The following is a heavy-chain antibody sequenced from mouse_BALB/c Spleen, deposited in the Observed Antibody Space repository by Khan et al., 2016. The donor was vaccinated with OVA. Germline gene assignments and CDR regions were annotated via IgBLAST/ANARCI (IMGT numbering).Heavy chain of an antibody. J-gene: IGHJ2*01. V-gene: IGHV1-4*01. CDR1: GYTFTRYT. CDR3: ARKSTRASY. D-gene: IGHD3-1*01. Sequence: VQLQQSGAELVKPGASVKMSCKASGYTFTRYTMHWVKQRPGQGLEWIGYINPSSGYTKYNQKFKDKATLTADKSSSTAYMQLSSLTSEDSAVYYCARKSTRASYWGQGTTLTVSS. CDR2: INPSSGYT.